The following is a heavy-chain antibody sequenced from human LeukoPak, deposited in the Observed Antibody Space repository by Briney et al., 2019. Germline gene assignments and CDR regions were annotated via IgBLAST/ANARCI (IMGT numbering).Heavy chain of an antibody. CDR2: IIPIFGAA. D-gene: IGHD4-17*01. CDR3: ARGEGDYESVTGEPLDY. V-gene: IGHV1-69*13. Sequence: SVKVSCKASGGTFSSYAISWVRQAPGQGLEWMGGIIPIFGAANYAQKFQGRVTITADESTSTAYMELSSLRSEDTAVYYCARGEGDYESVTGEPLDYWGQGTLVTVSS. CDR1: GGTFSSYA. J-gene: IGHJ4*02.